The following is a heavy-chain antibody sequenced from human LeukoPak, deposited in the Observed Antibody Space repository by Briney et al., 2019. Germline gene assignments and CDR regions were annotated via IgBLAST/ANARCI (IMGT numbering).Heavy chain of an antibody. CDR3: ARHGARITIFGVVIIPPIRYYMGV. CDR1: GFTFSDYY. V-gene: IGHV3-11*04. D-gene: IGHD3-3*01. Sequence: GGSLRLSCAASGFTFSDYYMSWIRQAPGKGLEWVSYISSSGSTIYYADSVKGRFTISRDNAKNSLYLQMNSLRAEDTAVYYCARHGARITIFGVVIIPPIRYYMGVWGKGTTVTVSS. J-gene: IGHJ6*03. CDR2: ISSSGSTI.